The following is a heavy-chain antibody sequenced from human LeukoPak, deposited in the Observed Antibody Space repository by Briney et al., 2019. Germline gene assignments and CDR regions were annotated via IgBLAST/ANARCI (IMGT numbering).Heavy chain of an antibody. Sequence: PGGSLRLSCAASGFTVSSNYMSWVRQAPGKGLEWVSVIYSGGSTYYADSVKGRFTISTDNSKNTLYLQMNSLRAEDTAVYYCVGVVVIPSDEFDIRGRGTMVTVSS. CDR2: IYSGGST. CDR3: VGVVVIPSDEFDI. D-gene: IGHD3-22*01. J-gene: IGHJ3*02. CDR1: GFTVSSNY. V-gene: IGHV3-66*01.